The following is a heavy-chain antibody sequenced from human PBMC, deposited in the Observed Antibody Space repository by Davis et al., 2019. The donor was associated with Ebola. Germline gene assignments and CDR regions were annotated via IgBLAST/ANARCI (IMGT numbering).Heavy chain of an antibody. CDR2: IYSGGST. CDR1: GFTVSSNY. Sequence: GESLKISCAASGFTVSSNYMSWVRQAPGKGLEWVSVIYSGGSTYYADSVKGRFTISRDNSKNTLYLQMHSLRVEDTAIYYCAKDNYAVTIMVGAFDIWGQGTVVTVSS. V-gene: IGHV3-66*01. D-gene: IGHD4-17*01. J-gene: IGHJ3*02. CDR3: AKDNYAVTIMVGAFDI.